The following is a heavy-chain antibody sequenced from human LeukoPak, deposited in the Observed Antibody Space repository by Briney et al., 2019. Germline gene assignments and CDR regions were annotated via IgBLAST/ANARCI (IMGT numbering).Heavy chain of an antibody. V-gene: IGHV5-51*01. Sequence: GESLKTSCKGSGYSFTSYWIGWVRQLPGKGLEWMGIIYPGDSDTRYSPSFQGQVTISADKSISTAYLQWSSLKASDTAMYYCARLGRAADFRGWFDPWGQGTLVTVSS. CDR1: GYSFTSYW. CDR3: ARLGRAADFRGWFDP. J-gene: IGHJ5*02. CDR2: IYPGDSDT. D-gene: IGHD6-13*01.